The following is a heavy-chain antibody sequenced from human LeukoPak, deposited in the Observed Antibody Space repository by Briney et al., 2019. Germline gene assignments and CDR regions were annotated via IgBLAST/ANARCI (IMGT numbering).Heavy chain of an antibody. CDR1: GFTFSSYW. J-gene: IGHJ3*02. V-gene: IGHV3-7*01. D-gene: IGHD3-10*01. CDR2: IKQDGSEK. CDR3: ATVHVDYYGSGSYDDAFDI. Sequence: SGGSLRLSCAASGFTFSSYWMSWVRQAPGQGLEWVANIKQDGSEKYYVDSVKGRFTISRDNAKNSLYLQMNSLRAEDTAVYYCATVHVDYYGSGSYDDAFDIWGQGTMVTVSS.